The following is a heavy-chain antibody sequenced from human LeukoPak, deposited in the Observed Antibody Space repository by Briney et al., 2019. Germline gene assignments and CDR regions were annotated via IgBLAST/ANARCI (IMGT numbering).Heavy chain of an antibody. CDR1: GGSMSSYY. V-gene: IGHV4-59*01. D-gene: IGHD3-10*01. Sequence: SETLSLTCTVSGGSMSSYYWSWIRQPPGKGLEWIGYIYYSGSTNYNPSLKSRVTISVDTSKNQFSLKLSSVTAADTAVYYCARSTMVRGVISFDYWGQGTLVTVSS. J-gene: IGHJ4*02. CDR2: IYYSGST. CDR3: ARSTMVRGVISFDY.